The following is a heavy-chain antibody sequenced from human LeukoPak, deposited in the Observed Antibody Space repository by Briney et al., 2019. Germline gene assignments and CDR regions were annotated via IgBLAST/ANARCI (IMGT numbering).Heavy chain of an antibody. CDR3: AREPYYDILTGLLGNNWFDP. CDR1: GYTFTGYY. J-gene: IGHJ5*02. V-gene: IGHV1-2*02. Sequence: GASVKVSCKASGYTFTGYYMHWVRQAPGQGLEWMGWINPNSGGTNYAQKFQGRVTMTRDTSISTAYMELSRLRSDDTAVYYCAREPYYDILTGLLGNNWFDPWGQGTLVTVSS. D-gene: IGHD3-9*01. CDR2: INPNSGGT.